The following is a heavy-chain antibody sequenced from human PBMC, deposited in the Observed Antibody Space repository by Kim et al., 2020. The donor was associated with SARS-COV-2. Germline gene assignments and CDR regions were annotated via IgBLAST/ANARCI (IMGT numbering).Heavy chain of an antibody. J-gene: IGHJ4*02. CDR3: ARDPDSFDF. CDR1: GFTFRHYW. V-gene: IGHV3-7*03. Sequence: GGSLRLSCAASGFTFRHYWMSWVRQAPGKGLEWVANIKHDGSETYSVDSVKGRFTISRDNAKNSLFLQMNSLRAEDTAVYYCARDPDSFDFWGQGTLVTVSS. D-gene: IGHD3-22*01. CDR2: IKHDGSET.